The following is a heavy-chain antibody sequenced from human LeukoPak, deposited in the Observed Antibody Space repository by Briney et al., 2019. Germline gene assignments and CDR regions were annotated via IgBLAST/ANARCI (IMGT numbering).Heavy chain of an antibody. CDR1: GFTFSSYA. V-gene: IGHV3-23*01. Sequence: GGSLRLSCAASGFTFSSYAMSWVRQAPGKELEWVSAISGSSGSTYYADSVKGRFTISRDNSKNTLYLQMNSLRAEDTAVYYCAKDEGRIGLLRVKYFDYWGQGTLVTVSS. CDR2: ISGSSGST. J-gene: IGHJ4*02. D-gene: IGHD2-15*01. CDR3: AKDEGRIGLLRVKYFDY.